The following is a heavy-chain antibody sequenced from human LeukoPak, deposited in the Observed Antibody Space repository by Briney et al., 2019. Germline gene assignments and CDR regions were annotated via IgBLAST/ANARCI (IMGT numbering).Heavy chain of an antibody. V-gene: IGHV3-23*01. CDR1: GFTFGTCA. D-gene: IGHD5-12*01. J-gene: IGHJ4*02. CDR2: INDGGGSK. Sequence: GGSLRLSRAASGFTFGTCAMTWVRQVPGRGLEWVSTINDGGGSKYHADSVKGRFTISRDNSKNSLYLQMNSLRSEDTAIYYCAKDHGYNGNEIFDYWGQGTLVTVSS. CDR3: AKDHGYNGNEIFDY.